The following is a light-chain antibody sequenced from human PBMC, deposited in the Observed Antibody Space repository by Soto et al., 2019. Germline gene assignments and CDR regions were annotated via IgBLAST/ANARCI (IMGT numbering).Light chain of an antibody. Sequence: QSVLTQSPSASGTPWQTVTIFCSGGTSPFGFYSIEWYQQVPGAAPRLRMYNNDQRASGVPDRFSGSNSATSASLAISALHSEDEAVYYCASWHHSLNAWVIGGATTVTVL. CDR2: NND. CDR3: ASWHHSLNAWV. CDR1: TSPFGFYS. V-gene: IGLV1-44*01. J-gene: IGLJ3*02.